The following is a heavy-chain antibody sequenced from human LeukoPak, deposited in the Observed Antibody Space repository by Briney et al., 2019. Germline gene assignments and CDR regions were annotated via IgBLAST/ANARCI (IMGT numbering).Heavy chain of an antibody. CDR1: GFTVGSNY. CDR3: ARGLDDSSSWSYYFDY. J-gene: IGHJ4*02. D-gene: IGHD6-13*01. CDR2: IYSGGST. V-gene: IGHV3-53*01. Sequence: GGSLRLSCAASGFTVGSNYMSWVRQAPGKGLEWVSVIYSGGSTYYADSVKGRFTISRDNSKNTLYLQMNSLRAEDTAVYYCARGLDDSSSWSYYFDYWGQGTLVTVSS.